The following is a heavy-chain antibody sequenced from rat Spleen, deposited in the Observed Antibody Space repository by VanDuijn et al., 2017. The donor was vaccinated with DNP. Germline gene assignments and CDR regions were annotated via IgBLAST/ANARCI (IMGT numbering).Heavy chain of an antibody. CDR2: IFYDGSNT. D-gene: IGHD1-5*01. J-gene: IGHJ2*01. CDR1: GFTFSDYA. V-gene: IGHV5S10*01. CDR3: VTEGQLPFDC. Sequence: EVQLVESGGGLVQPGNSLKLSCAASGFTFSDYAMAWVRQSPKKGLEWVATIFYDGSNTYYRDSVKGRFTISRDNAKSTLYLQIDSLRSEDTATYYCVTEGQLPFDCWGQGVMVTVSS.